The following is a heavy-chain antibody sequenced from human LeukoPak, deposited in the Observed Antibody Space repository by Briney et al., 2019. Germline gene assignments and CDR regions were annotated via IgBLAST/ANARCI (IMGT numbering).Heavy chain of an antibody. CDR2: FDPEDGET. Sequence: GASVKVSCKVSGYTLTELSMHWVRQAPGKGLEWMGGFDPEDGETIYAQKLQGRVTMTTDTSTSTAYMELRSLRSDDTAVYYCARDYGALLGQDSYWGQGTLVTVSS. J-gene: IGHJ4*02. CDR1: GYTLTELS. CDR3: ARDYGALLGQDSY. V-gene: IGHV1-24*01. D-gene: IGHD3-16*01.